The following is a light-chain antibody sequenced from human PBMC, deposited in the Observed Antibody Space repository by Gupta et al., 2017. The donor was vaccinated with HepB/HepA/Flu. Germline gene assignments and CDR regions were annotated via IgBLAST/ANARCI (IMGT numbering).Light chain of an antibody. CDR3: AAWDDSLNGYVV. Sequence: QSVLTQPPSASGTPGPRVTISCSGSSPNIGRNTVNWYQQLPGTAPKLLIYSNNQRPSGVPDRFSGSKSGTSASLAISGLQSEDEADYYCAAWDDSLNGYVVFGGGTKLTVL. V-gene: IGLV1-44*01. J-gene: IGLJ2*01. CDR2: SNN. CDR1: SPNIGRNT.